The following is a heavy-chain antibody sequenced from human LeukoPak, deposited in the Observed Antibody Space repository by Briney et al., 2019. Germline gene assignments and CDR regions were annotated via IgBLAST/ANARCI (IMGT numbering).Heavy chain of an antibody. CDR2: IKQDGGEI. J-gene: IGHJ4*02. Sequence: GGSLRLSCAASGFPLSDYWMSWVRQAPGKGLEWVANIKQDGGEIYYVDSVKGRFTISRDNAKNSLYLQMNSLTAEDTAVYYCARDKIVGATHLDYWGQGTLVTVSS. D-gene: IGHD1-26*01. CDR3: ARDKIVGATHLDY. CDR1: GFPLSDYW. V-gene: IGHV3-7*01.